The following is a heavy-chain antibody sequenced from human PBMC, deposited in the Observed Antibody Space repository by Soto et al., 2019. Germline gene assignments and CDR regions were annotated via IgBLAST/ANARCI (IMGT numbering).Heavy chain of an antibody. CDR1: GGSFSGYY. V-gene: IGHV4-34*01. CDR3: ARGPISSSWPYYYYYGMDV. Sequence: KTSETLSLTCAVYGGSFSGYYWSWIRQPPGKGLEWIGEINHSGSTNYNPSLKSRVTISVDTSKNQFSLKLSSVTAADTAVYYCARGPISSSWPYYYYYGMDVWGQGTTVTVSS. J-gene: IGHJ6*02. CDR2: INHSGST. D-gene: IGHD6-13*01.